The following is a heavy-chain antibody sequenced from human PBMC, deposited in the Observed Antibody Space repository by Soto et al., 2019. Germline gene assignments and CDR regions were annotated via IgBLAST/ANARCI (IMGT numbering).Heavy chain of an antibody. Sequence: PSETLSITGTVSGGYISSSYWSWIRQPPGKGLEWIGYIYDSGSTYYNSSLKSRVTMSVDNSKNQFSLSLDSVTAADTAVYFCAGVLNGYRSYYWGQGTLVTVS. D-gene: IGHD5-12*01. CDR2: IYDSGST. V-gene: IGHV4-59*12. CDR3: AGVLNGYRSYY. CDR1: GGYISSSY. J-gene: IGHJ4*02.